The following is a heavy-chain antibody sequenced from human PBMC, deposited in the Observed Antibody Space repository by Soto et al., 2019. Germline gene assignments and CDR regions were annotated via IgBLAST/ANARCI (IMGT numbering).Heavy chain of an antibody. V-gene: IGHV3-15*07. CDR1: GFTFSNAW. CDR2: IKSKTDGGTT. CDR3: TTELMVRDKGVVAGMDV. D-gene: IGHD3-10*01. Sequence: GGSLRLSCAASGFTFSNAWMNWVRQAPGKGLEWVGRIKSKTDGGTTDYAAPVKGRFTISRDDSKNTLYLQMNSLKTEDTAVYYCTTELMVRDKGVVAGMDVWGQGTTVTVSS. J-gene: IGHJ6*02.